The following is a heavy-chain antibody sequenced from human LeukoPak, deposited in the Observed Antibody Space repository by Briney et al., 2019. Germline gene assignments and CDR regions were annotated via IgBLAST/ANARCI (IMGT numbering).Heavy chain of an antibody. CDR1: GGSISSYY. CDR3: ARSPPGPWGYDYPYYFDY. V-gene: IGHV4-4*07. CDR2: IYTSGST. Sequence: SETLSLTCTVSGGSISSYYWSWIRQPAGKGLEWIGRIYTSGSTNYNPSLKSRVTMSVDTSKNQFSLKLSSVTAADTAVYYCARSPPGPWGYDYPYYFDYWGQGTLVTVSS. J-gene: IGHJ4*02. D-gene: IGHD5-12*01.